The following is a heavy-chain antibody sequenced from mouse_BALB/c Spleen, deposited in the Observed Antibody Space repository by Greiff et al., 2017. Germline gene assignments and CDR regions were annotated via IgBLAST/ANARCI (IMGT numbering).Heavy chain of an antibody. CDR1: GFNIKAYY. D-gene: IGHD1-1*02. CDR3: NNYDYDAMDY. CDR2: IDPENGDT. Sequence: VQLQQSGAELVRSGASVKLSCTASGFNIKAYYMHWVKQRPEQGLEWIGWIDPENGDTEYAPKFQGKATMTAYTSSNTAYLQLSSLTSEDTAVYYCNNYDYDAMDYWGQGTSVTVSA. V-gene: IGHV14-4*02. J-gene: IGHJ4*01.